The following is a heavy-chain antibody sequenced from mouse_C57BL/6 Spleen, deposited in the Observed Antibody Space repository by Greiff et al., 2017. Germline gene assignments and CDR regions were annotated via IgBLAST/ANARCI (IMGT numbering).Heavy chain of an antibody. Sequence: VQLQQSGAELARPGASVKLSCKASGYTFTSYGISWVKQRTGQGLEWIGEIYPRSGNTYYNEKFKGKATLTADKSSSTAYMELRILTSEDSAVYFCARSGIYDGYYDAMDYWGQGTSVTVSS. CDR1: GYTFTSYG. CDR3: ARSGIYDGYYDAMDY. CDR2: IYPRSGNT. J-gene: IGHJ4*01. D-gene: IGHD2-3*01. V-gene: IGHV1-81*01.